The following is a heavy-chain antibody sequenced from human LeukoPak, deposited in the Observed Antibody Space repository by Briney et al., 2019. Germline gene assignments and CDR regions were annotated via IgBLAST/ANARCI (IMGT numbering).Heavy chain of an antibody. J-gene: IGHJ4*02. V-gene: IGHV3-7*01. D-gene: IGHD7-27*01. Sequence: GGSLRLSCAASGFTFNSFFLNWVRLTPGRELGWVACISQDGSETFYMDSVRGRFTISRDNTKNSLYLQMDSLRAEDTAVYFCVRDLGHSRHYFEYWGQGALVTVSS. CDR2: ISQDGSET. CDR1: GFTFNSFF. CDR3: VRDLGHSRHYFEY.